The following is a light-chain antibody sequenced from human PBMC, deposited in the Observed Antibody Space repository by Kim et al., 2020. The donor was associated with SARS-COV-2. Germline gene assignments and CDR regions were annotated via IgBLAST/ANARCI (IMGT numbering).Light chain of an antibody. Sequence: VALGQTARITCGGNNIGRKNVHGYQQKRGQAAVLVIYRDSNRPSGIPERFSASNSGNTATLTISRAQAGDEADYYCQVWDSNTARVFGTGTKVTVL. V-gene: IGLV3-9*01. CDR3: QVWDSNTARV. CDR1: NIGRKN. CDR2: RDS. J-gene: IGLJ1*01.